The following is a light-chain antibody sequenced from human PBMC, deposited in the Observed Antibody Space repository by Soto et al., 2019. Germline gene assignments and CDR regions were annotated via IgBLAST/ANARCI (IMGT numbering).Light chain of an antibody. CDR2: GAS. V-gene: IGKV1D-12*01. CDR1: QGLSTY. CDR3: QQGHNTPLT. Sequence: DIQVTQSPSFVSASVGDSVTLTCRASQGLSTYLAWYQQKSGKAPKLLIFGASRLQSGVPSRFSGSGSGTDFTLTITNLQPKDFATFFWQQGHNTPLTFGGGTKVEMK. J-gene: IGKJ4*01.